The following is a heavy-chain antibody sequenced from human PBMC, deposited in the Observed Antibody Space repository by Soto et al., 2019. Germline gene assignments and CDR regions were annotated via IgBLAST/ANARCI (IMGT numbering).Heavy chain of an antibody. CDR3: ARALYDFWSGYSGMDV. V-gene: IGHV6-1*01. D-gene: IGHD3-3*01. CDR2: TYYRSKWYN. J-gene: IGHJ6*02. Sequence: SQTLSLTGAISGDSGSSNSAACNWLRHSPSRGFEWLGRTYYRSKWYNDYAVSVKSRITINPDTSKNQFSLQLNSVTPEDTAVYYCARALYDFWSGYSGMDVWGQGTTVTVSS. CDR1: GDSGSSNSAA.